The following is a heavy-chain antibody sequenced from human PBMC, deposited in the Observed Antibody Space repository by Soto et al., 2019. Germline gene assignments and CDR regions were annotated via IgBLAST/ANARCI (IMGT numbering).Heavy chain of an antibody. CDR3: AKGGAYCSGGSCYSLYYYYYMDV. CDR1: GFTFSSYA. Sequence: GGSLRLSCAASGFTFSSYAMSWVRQAPGKGLEWVSAISGSGGSTYYADSVKGRFTISRDSSKNTLYLQMNSLRAEDTAVYYCAKGGAYCSGGSCYSLYYYYYMDVWGQGTTVTVSS. D-gene: IGHD2-15*01. V-gene: IGHV3-23*01. CDR2: ISGSGGST. J-gene: IGHJ6*03.